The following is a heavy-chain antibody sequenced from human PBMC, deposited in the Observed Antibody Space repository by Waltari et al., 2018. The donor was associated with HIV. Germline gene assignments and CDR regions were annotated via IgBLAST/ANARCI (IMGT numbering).Heavy chain of an antibody. V-gene: IGHV3-74*01. J-gene: IGHJ4*02. CDR2: INIDGSRR. D-gene: IGHD3-10*01. Sequence: EVQLVQSGGGLLKPGGSLRLSCAASGFSVSSYWMHWVRQTPGKGLVWVSRINIDGSRRDYADSVRGRFTISRDSAKNTLSLQMNSLTEEDTAVYYCSRDTFGEYDYWGQGTLVTVSS. CDR3: SRDTFGEYDY. CDR1: GFSVSSYW.